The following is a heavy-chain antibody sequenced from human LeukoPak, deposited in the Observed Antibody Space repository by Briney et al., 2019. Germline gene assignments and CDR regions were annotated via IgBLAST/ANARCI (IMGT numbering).Heavy chain of an antibody. V-gene: IGHV3-21*01. CDR1: GFTFSSYS. D-gene: IGHD1-26*01. CDR2: ISSSSYI. CDR3: ARDPSGSYYDYYFGY. J-gene: IGHJ4*02. Sequence: GGSLRLSCAASGFTFSSYSMNWVRQAPGKGLEWVSSISSSSYIYYADSVKGRFTISRDNAKNSLYLQMNSLRAEDTAVYYCARDPSGSYYDYYFGYWGQGTLVTVSS.